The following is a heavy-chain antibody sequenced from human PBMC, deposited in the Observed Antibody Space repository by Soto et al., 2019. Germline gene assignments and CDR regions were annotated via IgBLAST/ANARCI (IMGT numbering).Heavy chain of an antibody. Sequence: PGGSLRLSCAASGFTFSSYGMHWVRQAPGKGLEWVAVIWYDGSNKYYADSVKGRFTISRDNSKNTLYLQMNSLRAEDTAVYYCARDEGSGSYLGGHFDYWGQGTLVTVSS. CDR3: ARDEGSGSYLGGHFDY. CDR1: GFTFSSYG. CDR2: IWYDGSNK. V-gene: IGHV3-33*01. J-gene: IGHJ4*02. D-gene: IGHD1-26*01.